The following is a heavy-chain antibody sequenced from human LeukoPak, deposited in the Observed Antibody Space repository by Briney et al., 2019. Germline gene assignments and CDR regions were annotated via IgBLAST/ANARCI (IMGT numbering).Heavy chain of an antibody. CDR3: ARDLGPTVAIDGAFDY. CDR2: IYHSGST. D-gene: IGHD4-11*01. Sequence: PSETLSLTCTVSGYSISSGYYWGWIRQPPGKGLEWIGSIYHSGSTYYNQSLKSRVTISVDTSKNQFSLKLSSVTAADTAVYYCARDLGPTVAIDGAFDYWGQGTLVTVSS. V-gene: IGHV4-38-2*02. J-gene: IGHJ4*02. CDR1: GYSISSGYY.